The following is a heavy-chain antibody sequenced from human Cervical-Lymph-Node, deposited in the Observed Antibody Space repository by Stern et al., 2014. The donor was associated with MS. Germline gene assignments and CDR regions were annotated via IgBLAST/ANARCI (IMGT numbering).Heavy chain of an antibody. Sequence: EVQLVQSGAEVKKPGESLKISCEASGYLFDDYWIGWVRQMSGRGLELVAIIFPRDSNTRYSPSVQGQVTISADQSISTAYLQWRSLKASAPAMYYCARSPATPSGYDRFDYWGQGALVTVSS. CDR3: ARSPATPSGYDRFDY. V-gene: IGHV5-51*03. J-gene: IGHJ4*02. CDR2: IFPRDSNT. D-gene: IGHD5-12*01. CDR1: GYLFDDYW.